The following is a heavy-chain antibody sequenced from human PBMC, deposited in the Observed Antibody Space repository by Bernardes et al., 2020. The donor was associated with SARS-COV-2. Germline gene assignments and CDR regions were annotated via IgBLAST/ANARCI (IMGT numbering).Heavy chain of an antibody. D-gene: IGHD6-19*01. V-gene: IGHV1-18*01. CDR1: GYTFTSYG. CDR3: ARVDGSGWYGFDY. Sequence: ASLKVFCKASGYTFTSYGISWVRQAPGQGLEWMGWSSAYNGNTNYAQKLQGRVTMTTDTSTSTAYMELRSLRSDDTAVYYCARVDGSGWYGFDYLSEVTLVTVSS. J-gene: IGHJ4*02. CDR2: SSAYNGNT.